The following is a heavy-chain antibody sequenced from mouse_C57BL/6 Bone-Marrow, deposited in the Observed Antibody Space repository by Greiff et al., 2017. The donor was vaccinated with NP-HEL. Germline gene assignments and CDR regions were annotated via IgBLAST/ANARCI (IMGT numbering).Heavy chain of an antibody. CDR3: TLANWDPSFDY. J-gene: IGHJ2*01. Sequence: VQLQQSGAELVRPGASVKLSCTASGFNIKDDYMHWVKQRPEQGLEWIGWIDPENGDTEYASKFQGKATITADTSSKTAYLQLSSLTSEDTAVYYCTLANWDPSFDYWGQGTTLTVSS. V-gene: IGHV14-4*01. CDR2: IDPENGDT. D-gene: IGHD4-1*01. CDR1: GFNIKDDY.